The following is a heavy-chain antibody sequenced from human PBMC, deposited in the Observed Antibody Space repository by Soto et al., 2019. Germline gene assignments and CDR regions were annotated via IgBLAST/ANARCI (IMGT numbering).Heavy chain of an antibody. Sequence: QVHLVQSGAEVKKPGASVKVSCKASGYTFTSYGITWVRQAPGQGLVWMGWISAHNGNTDCAQKLQGRVIVTRDTSTSTAHRELRSLRSDDTAVDYCARGRYGDYWGQGALVTVSS. D-gene: IGHD1-1*01. CDR1: GYTFTSYG. CDR3: ARGRYGDY. V-gene: IGHV1-18*01. CDR2: ISAHNGNT. J-gene: IGHJ4*02.